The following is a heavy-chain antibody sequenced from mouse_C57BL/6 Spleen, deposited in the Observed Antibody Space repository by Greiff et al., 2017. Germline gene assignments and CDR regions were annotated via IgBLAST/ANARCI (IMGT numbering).Heavy chain of an antibody. CDR2: ISSGGDYI. CDR1: GFTFSSYA. D-gene: IGHD1-1*02. J-gene: IGHJ1*03. Sequence: EVQLVESGEGLVKPGGSLKLSCAASGFTFSSYAMSWVRQTPEKRLEWVAYISSGGDYIYYADTVKGRFTISRDNARNTLYLQMSSLKSEDTAMYYCTREKIWNNPWYFDVWGTGTTVTVSS. CDR3: TREKIWNNPWYFDV. V-gene: IGHV5-9-1*02.